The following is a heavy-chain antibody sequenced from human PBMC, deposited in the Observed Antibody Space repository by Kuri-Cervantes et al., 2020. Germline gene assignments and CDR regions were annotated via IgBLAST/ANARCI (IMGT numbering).Heavy chain of an antibody. CDR1: GFTFSSYA. D-gene: IGHD3-22*01. CDR3: ARDPWLLLPYGMDV. Sequence: GESLKISCAASGFTFSSYAMHWVRQAPGKGLEWVAVISYDGSNKYYADSVKGRFTISRDNSKNTLYLQMDSLRAEDTAVYYCARDPWLLLPYGMDVWGQGTTVTVSS. J-gene: IGHJ6*02. V-gene: IGHV3-30-3*01. CDR2: ISYDGSNK.